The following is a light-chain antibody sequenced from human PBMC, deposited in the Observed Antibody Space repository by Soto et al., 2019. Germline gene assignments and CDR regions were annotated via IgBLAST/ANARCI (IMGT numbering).Light chain of an antibody. Sequence: DIVMTQSPDSLSVSLGERATINCKSSQTVLYSSNNKNHLAWYQQRPGQPPKLLFSWASTRESGVPDRFSASGSGTDFTLSIGRLQAEDVAVYYCQQYYSTPRTFGQGTKVDIK. CDR3: QQYYSTPRT. CDR2: WAS. V-gene: IGKV4-1*01. J-gene: IGKJ1*01. CDR1: QTVLYSSNNKNH.